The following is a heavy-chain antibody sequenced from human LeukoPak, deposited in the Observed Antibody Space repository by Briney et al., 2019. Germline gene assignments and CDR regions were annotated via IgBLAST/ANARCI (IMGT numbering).Heavy chain of an antibody. CDR3: ARRSRHY. J-gene: IGHJ4*02. V-gene: IGHV3-48*03. CDR1: GFDFSTYE. Sequence: GGSLRLSCVGSGFDFSTYEMNWIRQAPGKGLEWISYISNSGDSVYYIDSVKGRFTISRDNAKRSLYLQMNSLRAEDTAVYYCARRSRHYWGQGTLVTVSS. CDR2: ISNSGDSV.